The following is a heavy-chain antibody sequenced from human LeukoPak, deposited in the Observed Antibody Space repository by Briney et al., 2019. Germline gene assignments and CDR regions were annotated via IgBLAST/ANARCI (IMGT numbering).Heavy chain of an antibody. V-gene: IGHV3-23*01. J-gene: IGHJ4*02. CDR3: AKGGGYYYDSSGYSYYFDY. Sequence: AGGSLRLSCAASGFTFSSNAMSWVRQAPWKGPEWISVVRGSGGSTYYADSVKGRLTISRDTSKNTLYLQMDSLRARDTAVYYCAKGGGYYYDSSGYSYYFDYWGQGTLVTVSS. CDR2: VRGSGGST. D-gene: IGHD3-22*01. CDR1: GFTFSSNA.